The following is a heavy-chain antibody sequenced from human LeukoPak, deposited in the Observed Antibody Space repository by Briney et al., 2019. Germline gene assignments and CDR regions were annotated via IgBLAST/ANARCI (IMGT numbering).Heavy chain of an antibody. CDR2: ISPYNGNT. V-gene: IGHV1-18*01. CDR1: GYTFTSYG. CDR3: ARGDSSGLGFDY. Sequence: ASVKVSCKASGYTFTSYGITWVRQAPGQGLEWMGWISPYNGNTNYAQKLQGRVTVTTDTSSSIACMELRSLRSDDTAVYYCARGDSSGLGFDYWGQGTLVTVSS. D-gene: IGHD6-19*01. J-gene: IGHJ4*02.